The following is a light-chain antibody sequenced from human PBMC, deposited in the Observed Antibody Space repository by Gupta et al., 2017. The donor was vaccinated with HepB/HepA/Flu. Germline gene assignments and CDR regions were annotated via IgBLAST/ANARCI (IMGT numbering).Light chain of an antibody. J-gene: IGLJ1*01. V-gene: IGLV1-47*01. CDR1: SSNIGSKY. CDR3: AAWDDSLSARYV. CDR2: RNN. Sequence: QSVLTQPPSASGTPGQRVTISCSGSSSNIGSKYVYWYQQLPGTAPKLLIYRNNQRPSGVPDRFSGSKSGTSASLAISGLRSEDEADYYCAAWDDSLSARYVFGTGTKVTVL.